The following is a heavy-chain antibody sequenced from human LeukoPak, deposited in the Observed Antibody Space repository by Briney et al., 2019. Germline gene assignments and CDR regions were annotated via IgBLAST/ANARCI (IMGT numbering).Heavy chain of an antibody. J-gene: IGHJ4*02. CDR1: GYTFTSYY. CDR2: INPSGGST. Sequence: ASVKVSCKASGYTFTSYYMHWVRQAPGQGLEWVGIINPSGGSTSYAQKFQGRVTMTRDTSTSTVYMELSSLRSEDTAVYYCARAARYCSGGSCYLLGYWGQGTLVTVSS. V-gene: IGHV1-46*01. CDR3: ARAARYCSGGSCYLLGY. D-gene: IGHD2-15*01.